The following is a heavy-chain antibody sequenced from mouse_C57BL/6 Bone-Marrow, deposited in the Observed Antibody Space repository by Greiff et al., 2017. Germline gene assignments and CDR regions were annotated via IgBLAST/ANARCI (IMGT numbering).Heavy chain of an antibody. J-gene: IGHJ4*01. CDR2: IYPGSGST. CDR1: GYTFTSYW. V-gene: IGHV1-55*01. D-gene: IGHD4-1*01. CDR3: ARRLGRDYYAMGY. Sequence: QVQLQQPGAELVKPGASVKMSCKASGYTFTSYWITWVKQRPGQGLEWIGDIYPGSGSTNYNEKFKSKATLTVDTSSSPAYMQHRSLTSEDSAVYYCARRLGRDYYAMGYEGKVTSVTVSS.